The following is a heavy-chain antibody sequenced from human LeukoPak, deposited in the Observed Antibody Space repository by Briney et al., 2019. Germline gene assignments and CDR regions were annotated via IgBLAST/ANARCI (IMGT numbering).Heavy chain of an antibody. J-gene: IGHJ4*02. CDR2: IYHSGIT. Sequence: SSETLSLTCTVSDYSISSGYGYYWGWIRQPPGKGLEWIGNIYHSGITYYNHFNSSLKSRVTISIDTSKNQFSLRLTSVTAADTAVYFCATLVSTRYYFDYWGQGTLVTVSS. V-gene: IGHV4-38-2*02. CDR3: ATLVSTRYYFDY. D-gene: IGHD5/OR15-5a*01. CDR1: DYSISSGYGYY.